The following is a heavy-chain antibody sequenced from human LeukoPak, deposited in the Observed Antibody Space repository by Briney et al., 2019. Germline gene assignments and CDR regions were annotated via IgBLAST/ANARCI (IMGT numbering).Heavy chain of an antibody. CDR2: ISYDGSNK. V-gene: IGHV3-30*02. Sequence: GGSLRLSCAASGFTFSSYSMNWVRQAPGKGLEWVAFISYDGSNKYYADSVKGRFTISRDNSKNTLYLQMNSLRAEDSAVYYCAKDSYGSGSSYTQDYWGQGTLVTVSS. D-gene: IGHD3-10*01. J-gene: IGHJ4*02. CDR1: GFTFSSYS. CDR3: AKDSYGSGSSYTQDY.